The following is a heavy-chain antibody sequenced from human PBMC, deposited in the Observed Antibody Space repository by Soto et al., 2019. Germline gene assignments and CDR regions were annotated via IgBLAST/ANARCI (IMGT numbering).Heavy chain of an antibody. J-gene: IGHJ4*02. CDR1: GGTFSSYI. CDR3: ATDTSVAGTTFFDY. D-gene: IGHD6-19*01. CDR2: FDPEDGET. Sequence: ASVKVSCKASGGTFSSYIISWVRQAPGKGLEWMGGFDPEDGETIYAQKFQGRVTMTEDTSTDTAYMELSSLRSEDTAVYYCATDTSVAGTTFFDYWGQGTLVTVSS. V-gene: IGHV1-24*01.